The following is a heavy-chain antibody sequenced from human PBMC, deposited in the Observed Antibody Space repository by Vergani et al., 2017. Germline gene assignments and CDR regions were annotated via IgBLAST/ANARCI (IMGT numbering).Heavy chain of an antibody. CDR2: IYYSGST. D-gene: IGHD3-10*01. CDR1: GGSISSYY. Sequence: QVQLQESGPGLVKPSETLSLTCTVSGGSISSYYWSWIRQPPGKGLEWIGYIYYSGSTNYNPSLKSRVTISVDTSKNHFSLKLSSVTAAETAVYYCARPSLTMVLGGYGMDVWGQGTTVTVSS. V-gene: IGHV4-59*08. CDR3: ARPSLTMVLGGYGMDV. J-gene: IGHJ6*02.